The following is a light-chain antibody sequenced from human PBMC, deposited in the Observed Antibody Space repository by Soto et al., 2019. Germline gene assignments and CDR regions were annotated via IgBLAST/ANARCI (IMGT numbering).Light chain of an antibody. CDR3: QQYGTSVPLT. CDR1: QSVSSN. V-gene: IGKV3-20*01. Sequence: EIVMTQSPATLSVSPGERATLSCRASQSVSSNLAWYQQKPGQPPRLLIYGSSSRATGVPDRFSGSESGTDFTLTISRLEPEDFAIYYCQQYGTSVPLTFGGGTKV. J-gene: IGKJ4*01. CDR2: GSS.